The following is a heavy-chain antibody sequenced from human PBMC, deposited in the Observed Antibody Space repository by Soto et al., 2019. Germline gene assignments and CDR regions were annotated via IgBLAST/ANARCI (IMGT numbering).Heavy chain of an antibody. D-gene: IGHD6-25*01. CDR1: GGSISDGSY. J-gene: IGHJ6*02. CDR2: IYHTGNT. V-gene: IGHV4-30-4*01. CDR3: ARESGGYDSSTRYGLDV. Sequence: SETLSLTCTVSGGSISDGSYWSWIRQTPGKGLEWIGYIYHTGNTYYNPSLKSRVTISVDRSKNQFSLNLSSVTAADTAIYYCARESGGYDSSTRYGLDVWGQGTTVTVSS.